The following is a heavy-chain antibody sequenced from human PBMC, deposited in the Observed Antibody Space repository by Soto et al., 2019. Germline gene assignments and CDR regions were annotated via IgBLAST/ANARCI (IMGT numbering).Heavy chain of an antibody. D-gene: IGHD2-21*01. J-gene: IGHJ5*01. CDR2: IGGYGTSI. CDR1: GFTFVNFA. CDR3: VRAYIASNTSGCGFDY. Sequence: EVQLLESGGGLAQPGGSLRLSCAASGFTFVNFAMIWVRQAPGKGLGWVSSIGGYGTSIYYADSVKGRFTISRDNSKNTLYQQMDNLTIEDTAAEYCVRAYIASNTSGCGFDYWGQGTMVTVSS. V-gene: IGHV3-23*01.